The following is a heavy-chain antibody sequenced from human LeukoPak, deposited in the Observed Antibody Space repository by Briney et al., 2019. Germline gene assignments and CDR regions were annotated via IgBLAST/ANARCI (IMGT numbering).Heavy chain of an antibody. V-gene: IGHV4-34*01. CDR2: INHSGST. D-gene: IGHD2-15*01. J-gene: IGHJ3*02. CDR3: ARGVVVAAFAFDI. CDR1: GGSFSGYY. Sequence: SETLSLTCAVYGGSFSGYYWSWIRQPPGKGLEWIGEINHSGSTNYNPSLKSRVTISVDTSKNQFSLKLSSVTAADTAVYYCARGVVVAAFAFDIWGQGTMVTVS.